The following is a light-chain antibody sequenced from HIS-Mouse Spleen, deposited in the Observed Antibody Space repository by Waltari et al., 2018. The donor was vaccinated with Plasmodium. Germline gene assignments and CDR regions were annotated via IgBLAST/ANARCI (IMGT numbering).Light chain of an antibody. CDR2: DVS. CDR3: CSYAGSYTYV. V-gene: IGLV2-11*01. J-gene: IGLJ1*01. Sequence: QSALTQPRSVSGSPGQSVTISCTGTRSDVGGYNSVPWYQQHPGKAPKLMIYDVSKRPSGVPDRFSGSKSGNTASLTISGLQAEDEADYYCCSYAGSYTYVFGTGTKVTVL. CDR1: RSDVGGYNS.